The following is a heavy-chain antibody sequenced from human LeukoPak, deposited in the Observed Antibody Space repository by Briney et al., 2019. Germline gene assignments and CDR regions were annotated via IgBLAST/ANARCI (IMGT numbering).Heavy chain of an antibody. CDR3: ARGASSWEYTTFDV. D-gene: IGHD6-13*01. CDR2: IGGSGVTK. V-gene: IGHV3-23*01. Sequence: GGSLRLSCAASGFKFTNYAMHWVRQAPGKGLEWVSTIGGSGVTKFYADSVEGRFTISRDNSNNALFLQMNSLRAEDMAIYYCARGASSWEYTTFDVWGQGTIVTVSS. CDR1: GFKFTNYA. J-gene: IGHJ3*01.